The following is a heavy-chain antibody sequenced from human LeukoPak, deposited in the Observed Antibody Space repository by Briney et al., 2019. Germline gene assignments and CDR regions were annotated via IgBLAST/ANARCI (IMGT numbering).Heavy chain of an antibody. D-gene: IGHD2-21*02. CDR2: IIPILGIA. J-gene: IGHJ5*02. CDR1: GGTFSSYA. CDR3: ARGVDGGNSDWFDP. V-gene: IGHV1-69*04. Sequence: SVTVSCKASGGTFSSYAISWVGQAPGQGLEWMGRIIPILGIANYAQKFQGRVTITADKSTSTAYMELSSLRSEDTAVYYCARGVDGGNSDWFDPWGQGTLVTVSS.